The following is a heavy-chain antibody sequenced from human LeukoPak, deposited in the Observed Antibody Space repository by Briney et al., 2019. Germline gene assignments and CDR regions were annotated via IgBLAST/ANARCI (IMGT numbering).Heavy chain of an antibody. J-gene: IGHJ4*02. D-gene: IGHD7-27*01. Sequence: ASVKVSCKASGYTFTSYYMHWVRQAPGQGLEWMGIINPSGGSTSYAQKFQGRVTITADTSTDTAYMELSSLRSEDTAVYYCATIWPQLGMFDYWGQGTLVTVSS. CDR3: ATIWPQLGMFDY. CDR2: INPSGGST. CDR1: GYTFTSYY. V-gene: IGHV1-46*01.